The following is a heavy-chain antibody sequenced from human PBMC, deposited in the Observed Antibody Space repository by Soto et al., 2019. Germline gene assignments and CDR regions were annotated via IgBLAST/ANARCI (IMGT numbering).Heavy chain of an antibody. Sequence: QVQLQQWGAGLLKPSETLSLTCAVYGGSFSGYYWSWIRQPPGKGLEWIGEINHSGSTNYNPSLRSRVTISVDTSKNQFSLKLSSVTAADTAVYYCARGGTGYSYGQGWFDPWGQGTLVTVSS. CDR3: ARGGTGYSYGQGWFDP. CDR2: INHSGST. CDR1: GGSFSGYY. V-gene: IGHV4-34*01. J-gene: IGHJ5*02. D-gene: IGHD5-18*01.